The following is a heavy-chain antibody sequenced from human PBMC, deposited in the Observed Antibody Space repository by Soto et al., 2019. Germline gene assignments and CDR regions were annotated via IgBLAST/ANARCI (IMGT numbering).Heavy chain of an antibody. J-gene: IGHJ6*02. CDR3: AKDKGGQLELYYYYGMDV. Sequence: PGGSLRLSCAASGFTFSSYGMHWVRQAPGKGLEWVAVISYDGSNKYYADSVKGRFTISRDNSKNTLYLQMNSLRAEDTAVYYCAKDKGGQLELYYYYGMDVWGQGTTVTVSS. V-gene: IGHV3-30*18. CDR1: GFTFSSYG. CDR2: ISYDGSNK. D-gene: IGHD6-6*01.